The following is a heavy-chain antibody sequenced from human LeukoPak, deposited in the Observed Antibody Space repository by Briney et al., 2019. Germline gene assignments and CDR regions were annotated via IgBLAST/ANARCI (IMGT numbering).Heavy chain of an antibody. CDR3: ARESKYPLQRDYYYYGMDV. CDR1: GFTFSSYW. Sequence: GGSLRLSCAASGFTFSSYWMSWVRQAPGKGLEWVANIKQDGSEKYYVDSVKGRFTISRDNAKNSLYLQMNSLRAEDTAVYYCARESKYPLQRDYYYYGMDVWGQGTTVTVSS. D-gene: IGHD2-2*01. V-gene: IGHV3-7*01. CDR2: IKQDGSEK. J-gene: IGHJ6*02.